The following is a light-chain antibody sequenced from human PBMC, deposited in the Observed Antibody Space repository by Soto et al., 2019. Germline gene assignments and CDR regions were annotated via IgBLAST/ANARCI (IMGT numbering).Light chain of an antibody. J-gene: IGKJ4*01. CDR2: AAS. CDR3: QQSYSTPRLT. V-gene: IGKV1-39*01. CDR1: QSISSY. Sequence: DIQMTQSPSSLSASVGDRVTITCRASQSISSYLNWYQQKPGKAPKLLIYAASSLQSGVPSRFSGSGSGTDFTLTISSLQPEDFETDYCQQSYSTPRLTFGGGTKVEIK.